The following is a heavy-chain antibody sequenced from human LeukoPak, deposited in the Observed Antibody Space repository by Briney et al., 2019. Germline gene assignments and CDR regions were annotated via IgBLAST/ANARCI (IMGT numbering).Heavy chain of an antibody. CDR1: GGSISSYY. D-gene: IGHD4-23*01. CDR2: IYYSGST. J-gene: IGHJ4*02. CDR3: ARGVTHLDYGGNSFDY. Sequence: PSETLSLTCTVSGGSISSYYWSWIRQPPGKGLEWIGYIYYSGSTNYNPSLKSRVTISADTSKNQFSLKLSSVTAADTAVYYCARGVTHLDYGGNSFDYWGQGTLVTVSS. V-gene: IGHV4-59*12.